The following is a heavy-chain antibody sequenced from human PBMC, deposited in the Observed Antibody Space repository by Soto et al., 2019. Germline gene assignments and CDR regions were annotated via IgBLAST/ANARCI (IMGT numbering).Heavy chain of an antibody. D-gene: IGHD6-19*01. J-gene: IGHJ4*02. Sequence: GGSLRLSCAASGFTFSSYCMHWVRQAPGKGLEWVAVISYDGSNKYYADSVKGRFTISRDNSKNTLYLQMNSLRAEDTAVYYCAESSSSGWYTHNGYWGQGTLVTVSS. CDR2: ISYDGSNK. V-gene: IGHV3-30*03. CDR3: AESSSSGWYTHNGY. CDR1: GFTFSSYC.